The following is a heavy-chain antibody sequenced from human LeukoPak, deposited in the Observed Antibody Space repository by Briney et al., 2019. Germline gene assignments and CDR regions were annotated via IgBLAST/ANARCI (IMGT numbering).Heavy chain of an antibody. CDR1: GFTFSSYW. J-gene: IGHJ4*02. CDR3: ARPGGYGAQPLDY. V-gene: IGHV3-7*03. Sequence: PGGSLRLSCAASGFTFSSYWMTWVRQAPGKGLEWVADIKPDGSEKYYVDSVKGRLTISRDNAKNSLYLRMNSLTAEDTAVYYCARPGGYGAQPLDYWGRGTLVTVSS. CDR2: IKPDGSEK. D-gene: IGHD5-12*01.